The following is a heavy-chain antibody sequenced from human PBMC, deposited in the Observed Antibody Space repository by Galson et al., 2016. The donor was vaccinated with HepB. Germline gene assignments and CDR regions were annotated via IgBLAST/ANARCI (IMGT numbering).Heavy chain of an antibody. CDR3: VSDGPSGWASDYN. J-gene: IGHJ4*02. V-gene: IGHV3-7*03. CDR2: INEDGKKK. D-gene: IGHD3-16*01. Sequence: CAGSGFTFNTYWMTWVRQAPGKGLAWVATINEDGKKKHYLDSVRGRFTVSKDNAKSSLYLQTNNMRAEDTALYYCVSDGPSGWASDYNWGRGTLVTVSS. CDR1: GFTFNTYW.